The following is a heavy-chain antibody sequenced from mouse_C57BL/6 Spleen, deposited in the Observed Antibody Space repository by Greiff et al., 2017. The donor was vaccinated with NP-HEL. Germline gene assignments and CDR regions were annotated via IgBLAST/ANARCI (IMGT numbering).Heavy chain of an antibody. CDR1: GYAFSSYW. V-gene: IGHV1-80*01. J-gene: IGHJ4*01. CDR2: IYPGDGDT. CDR3: ARSGNYEGYAMDY. D-gene: IGHD2-1*01. Sequence: VHLVESGAELVKPGASVKISCKASGYAFSSYWMNWVKQRPGKGLEWIGQIYPGDGDTNYNGKFKGKATLTADKSSSTAYMQLSSLTSEDSAVYFCARSGNYEGYAMDYWGQGTSVTVSS.